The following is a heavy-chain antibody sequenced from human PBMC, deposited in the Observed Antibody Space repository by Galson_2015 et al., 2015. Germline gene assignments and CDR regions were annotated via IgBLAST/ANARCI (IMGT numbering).Heavy chain of an antibody. CDR2: ISYDGSNK. CDR3: ARDQGRSGSYWFDP. V-gene: IGHV3-30-3*01. Sequence: SLRLSCAASGFTFSSYAMHWVRQAPGKGLEWVAVISYDGSNKYYADSVKGRFTISRDNSKNTLYLQMNSLRAEDTAVYYCARDQGRSGSYWFDPWGQGTLVTVSS. J-gene: IGHJ5*02. CDR1: GFTFSSYA. D-gene: IGHD1-26*01.